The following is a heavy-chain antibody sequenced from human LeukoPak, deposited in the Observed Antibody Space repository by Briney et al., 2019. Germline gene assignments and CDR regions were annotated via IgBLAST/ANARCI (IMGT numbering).Heavy chain of an antibody. V-gene: IGHV3-7*01. CDR2: IKKDGSEK. CDR3: AREGGSDWYSGWFDP. CDR1: GGSISSNSYY. Sequence: ETLSLTCTVSGGSISSNSYYWGWIRQAPGKGLEWVANIKKDGSEKKYVDSVKGRFTISRDNAKNSLYLQMNSLRAEDTAVYYCAREGGSDWYSGWFDPWGQGTLVTVSS. D-gene: IGHD6-19*01. J-gene: IGHJ5*02.